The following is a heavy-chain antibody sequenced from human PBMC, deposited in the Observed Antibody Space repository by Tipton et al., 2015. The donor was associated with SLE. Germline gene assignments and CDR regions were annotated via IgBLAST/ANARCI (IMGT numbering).Heavy chain of an antibody. CDR1: GGSISSYY. J-gene: IGHJ5*02. CDR3: ARASNWFDP. CDR2: IYHSGST. Sequence: GLVKPSETLSLTCTVSGGSISSYYWSWIRQPPGKGLEWIGSIYHSGSTYYNPSLKSRVTISVDTSKNQFSLKLSSVTAADTAVYYCARASNWFDPWGQGTLVTVSS. V-gene: IGHV4-59*12.